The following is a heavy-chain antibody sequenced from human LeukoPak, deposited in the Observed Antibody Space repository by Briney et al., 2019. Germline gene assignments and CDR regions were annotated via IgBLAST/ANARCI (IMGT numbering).Heavy chain of an antibody. CDR1: GFSFSSYA. D-gene: IGHD6-19*01. CDR3: ATGYIAVAGPPTPFDY. Sequence: QAGGSLRLSCAASGFSFSSYAMSWVRQAPGKGLEWVSAISGSGGNTYYAASVKGRFTISRDNSKNTLYLQMNSLRAEDTAVYYCATGYIAVAGPPTPFDYWGQGTLVTVSS. J-gene: IGHJ4*02. CDR2: ISGSGGNT. V-gene: IGHV3-23*01.